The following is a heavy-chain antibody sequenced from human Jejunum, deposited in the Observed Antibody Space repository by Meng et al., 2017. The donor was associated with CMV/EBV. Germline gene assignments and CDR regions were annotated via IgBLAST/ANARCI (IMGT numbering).Heavy chain of an antibody. CDR1: SASFSDYY. V-gene: IGHV4-34*01. J-gene: IGHJ6*02. Sequence: SLTCAVYSASFSDYYWRWIRQPPGKGLEWIGEIYHSGTTNYNPSLKSRVTISVDTSKNQFSLKLTSVTAADTAVYYCARSVDGMDVWGQGTTVTVSS. CDR2: IYHSGTT. CDR3: ARSVDGMDV.